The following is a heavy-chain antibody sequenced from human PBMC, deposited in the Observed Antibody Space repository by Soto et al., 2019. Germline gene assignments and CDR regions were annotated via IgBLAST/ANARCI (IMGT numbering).Heavy chain of an antibody. D-gene: IGHD4-17*01. V-gene: IGHV4-59*01. CDR2: IYYSGST. J-gene: IGHJ6*02. CDR3: ARDFASPGDYVRDLRDRYYYYGMDV. CDR1: GGSISSYY. Sequence: SETLSLTCTVSGGSISSYYWSWIRQPPGKGLEWIGYIYYSGSTNYNPSLKSRVTISVDTSKNQFSLKLSSVTAADTAVYYCARDFASPGDYVRDLRDRYYYYGMDVWGQGTTVTISS.